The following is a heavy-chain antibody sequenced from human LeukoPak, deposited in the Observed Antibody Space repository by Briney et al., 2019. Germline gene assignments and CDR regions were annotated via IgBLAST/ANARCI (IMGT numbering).Heavy chain of an antibody. Sequence: SQTLSLTCAISGDSVSTNSCAWNWIRQSPSRGLEWLGRTYYRSKWYSDYAVSVKSRITINPDTSKNQFSLQLNSVSPEDTAVYYCARGVTVVGYYFDYWGQGTLVTVSS. V-gene: IGHV6-1*01. CDR3: ARGVTVVGYYFDY. CDR1: GDSVSTNSCA. CDR2: TYYRSKWYS. J-gene: IGHJ4*02. D-gene: IGHD6-19*01.